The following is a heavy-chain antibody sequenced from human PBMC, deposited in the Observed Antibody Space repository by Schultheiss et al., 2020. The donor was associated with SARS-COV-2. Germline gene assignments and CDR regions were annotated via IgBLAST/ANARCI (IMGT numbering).Heavy chain of an antibody. J-gene: IGHJ6*02. V-gene: IGHV3-66*01. CDR3: ARIGGDFITMIVVGADHYYGMDV. CDR2: IYSGGST. Sequence: GESLKISCAASGFTFSSYSMNWVRQAPGKGLGWVSVIYSGGSTYYADSVKGRFTISRDNSKNTLYLQMNSLRAEDTAVYYCARIGGDFITMIVVGADHYYGMDVWGQGTTVTVSS. D-gene: IGHD3-22*01. CDR1: GFTFSSYS.